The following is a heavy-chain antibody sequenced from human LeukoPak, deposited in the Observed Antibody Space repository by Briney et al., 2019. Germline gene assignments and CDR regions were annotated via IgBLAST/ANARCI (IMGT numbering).Heavy chain of an antibody. D-gene: IGHD3-16*01. J-gene: IGHJ4*02. Sequence: ASVKVSCKASGYTFTSYGISWVRQAPGQGLEWMGWISAYNGNTNYAQKLQGRVTMTTDTSTSTAYMELRSLRSDDTAVYYCARTHLDYHRGYYFDYWGQGTLVTVSS. CDR3: ARTHLDYHRGYYFDY. CDR2: ISAYNGNT. CDR1: GYTFTSYG. V-gene: IGHV1-18*01.